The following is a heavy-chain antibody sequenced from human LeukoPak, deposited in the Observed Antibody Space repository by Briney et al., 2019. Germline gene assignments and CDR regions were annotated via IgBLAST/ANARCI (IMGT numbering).Heavy chain of an antibody. D-gene: IGHD2-8*01. CDR1: GFTVSSNY. CDR2: IYSGGST. CDR3: ARVGCTNGVCYTRGYFDY. J-gene: IGHJ4*02. Sequence: GGSLRLSRAASGFTVSSNYMSWVRQAPGKGLEWVSVIYSGGSTYYADSVKGRFTISRHNSKNTLYLQMNSLRAEDTAVYYCARVGCTNGVCYTRGYFDYWGQGTLVTVSS. V-gene: IGHV3-53*04.